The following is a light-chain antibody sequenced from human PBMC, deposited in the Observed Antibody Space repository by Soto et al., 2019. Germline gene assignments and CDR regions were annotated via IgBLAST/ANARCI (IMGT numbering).Light chain of an antibody. CDR1: QSVSSSY. Sequence: ESVLTQSPGTLFLSPGERATLSCRASQSVSSSYLAWYQQKPGQAPRLLIYGASSRATGIPDRFSGSGSGTDFTLTISRLEPEDFAVYYCQQYGSSPFTFGGGTKVDIK. CDR3: QQYGSSPFT. CDR2: GAS. V-gene: IGKV3-20*01. J-gene: IGKJ4*01.